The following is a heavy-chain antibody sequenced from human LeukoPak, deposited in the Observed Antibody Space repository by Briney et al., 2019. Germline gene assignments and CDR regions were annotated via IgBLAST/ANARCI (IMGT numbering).Heavy chain of an antibody. Sequence: GGSLRLXCTASGFTFGDYAMSWFRQAPGKGLEWVGFIRSKAYGVTTEYAASVKGRFTISRDDSKSIAYLQMNSLKTEDTAVYYCTRENYYDSSGPSVYWGQGTLVTVSS. D-gene: IGHD3-22*01. CDR1: GFTFGDYA. V-gene: IGHV3-49*03. CDR3: TRENYYDSSGPSVY. J-gene: IGHJ4*02. CDR2: IRSKAYGVTT.